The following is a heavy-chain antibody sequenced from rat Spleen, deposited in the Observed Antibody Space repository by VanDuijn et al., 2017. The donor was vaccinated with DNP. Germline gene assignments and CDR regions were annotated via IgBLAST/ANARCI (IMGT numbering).Heavy chain of an antibody. V-gene: IGHV3-1*01. CDR2: ISFSGST. Sequence: VQLQESGPGLVKPSQSLSLTCSVTGYSITSAYWGWIRQFPGNKMEWMGYISFSGSTSYNPSLKSRISITRDTSKNQLFLQLNSVTTEDTATYYCARSSSILDYFDYWGQGVMVTVSS. D-gene: IGHD1-6*01. CDR3: ARSSSILDYFDY. CDR1: GYSITSAY. J-gene: IGHJ2*01.